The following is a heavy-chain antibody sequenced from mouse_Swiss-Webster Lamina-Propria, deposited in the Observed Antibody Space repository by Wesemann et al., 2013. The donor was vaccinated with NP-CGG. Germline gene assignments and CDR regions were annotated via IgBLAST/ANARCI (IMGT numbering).Heavy chain of an antibody. CDR2: ISSGSSTI. D-gene: IGHD1-1*01. Sequence: LEWVAYISSGSSTIYYADTVKGRFTISRDNPKNTLFLQMTSLRSEDTAMYYCARFYYYGSSYYYAMDYWGQGTSVTVSS. J-gene: IGHJ4*01. V-gene: IGHV5-17*02. CDR3: ARFYYYGSSYYYAMDY.